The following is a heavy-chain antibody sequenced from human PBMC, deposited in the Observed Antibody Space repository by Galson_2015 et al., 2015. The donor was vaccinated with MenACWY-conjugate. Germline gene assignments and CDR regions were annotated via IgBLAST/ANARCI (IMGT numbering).Heavy chain of an antibody. V-gene: IGHV3-7*03. CDR1: GFTFSNFW. Sequence: SLRLSCAASGFTFSNFWMSWVRQTPGKGLEWVANIKQTGGEAFHVDSVKGRFTISRDDAKNSLYLQMNSLRAEDTAVYYCARLRAVAGLRFFDYWGQGTLVTVS. D-gene: IGHD6-19*01. CDR3: ARLRAVAGLRFFDY. CDR2: IKQTGGEA. J-gene: IGHJ4*02.